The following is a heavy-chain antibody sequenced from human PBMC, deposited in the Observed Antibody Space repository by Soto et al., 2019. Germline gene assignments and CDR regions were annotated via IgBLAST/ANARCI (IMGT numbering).Heavy chain of an antibody. CDR3: ARESEDLTSNFDY. V-gene: IGHV3-21*06. CDR1: GFTFTRYS. CDR2: ISSTTNYI. J-gene: IGHJ4*02. Sequence: GGSLRLSCAASGFTFTRYSMNWVRQAPGKGLERVSSISSTTNYIYYEASMKGRFTISRDNGKNSLYLEIHSLRAEDTAVYYCARESEDLTSNFDYWGQGTLVTVSS.